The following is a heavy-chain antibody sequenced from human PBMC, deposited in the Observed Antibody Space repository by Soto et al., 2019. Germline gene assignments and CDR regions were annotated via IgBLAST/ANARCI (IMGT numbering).Heavy chain of an antibody. J-gene: IGHJ4*02. Sequence: DSVKVSCKASGYTFTGYYMHWVRQAPGQVLEWMGLINPNSGGTNYAQKFQGRVTITRDTSISTAYLELRSLRSDDTAVDYCARYSSGWYYFDYWGQGTLVTVSS. D-gene: IGHD6-19*01. V-gene: IGHV1-2*02. CDR3: ARYSSGWYYFDY. CDR1: GYTFTGYY. CDR2: INPNSGGT.